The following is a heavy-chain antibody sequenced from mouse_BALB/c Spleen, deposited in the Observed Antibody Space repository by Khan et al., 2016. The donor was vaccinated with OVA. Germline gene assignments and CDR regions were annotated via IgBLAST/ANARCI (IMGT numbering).Heavy chain of an antibody. CDR2: IYPGDGDT. V-gene: IGHV1-87*01. CDR1: GYTFTSYW. J-gene: IGHJ1*01. D-gene: IGHD2-3*01. Sequence: QVQLKESGAELARPGASVKLSCKASGYTFTSYWMSWIKQRPGQGLEWIGAIYPGDGDTRYPQTFKGKATLTADKSSSTAYLQLSSLASEDSAVYYCARTGGRDDGYYGYFDVWGAGTTVTVSS. CDR3: ARTGGRDDGYYGYFDV.